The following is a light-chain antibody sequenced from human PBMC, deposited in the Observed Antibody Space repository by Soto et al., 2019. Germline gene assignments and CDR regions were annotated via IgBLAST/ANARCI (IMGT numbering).Light chain of an antibody. V-gene: IGLV1-44*01. CDR2: SSN. CDR3: AAWDDSLNGVV. CDR1: SSNIGSNS. J-gene: IGLJ2*01. Sequence: QLVLTQPPSASGTPGQRVTISCSGSSSNIGSNSVNWYQQLPGTSPKLLMYSSNQRPSGVPDRFSGSKSGTSASLAISGLQSEDEADYCCAAWDDSLNGVVFGGGTQLTVL.